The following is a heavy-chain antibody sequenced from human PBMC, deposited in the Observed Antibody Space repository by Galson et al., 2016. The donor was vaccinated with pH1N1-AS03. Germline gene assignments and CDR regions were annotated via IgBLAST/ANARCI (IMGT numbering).Heavy chain of an antibody. CDR2: IDNDGRNT. CDR1: GFILNNHR. D-gene: IGHD1-1*01. V-gene: IGHV3-74*01. Sequence: SLRLSCAASGFILNNHRMHWVRQPPGEGLVWVSRIDNDGRNTDYADSVKGRFIISRDNAKNTLYLEMNSLRVEDTSVYYCARDGMRGDACDIWGQGTMVTVSP. CDR3: ARDGMRGDACDI. J-gene: IGHJ3*02.